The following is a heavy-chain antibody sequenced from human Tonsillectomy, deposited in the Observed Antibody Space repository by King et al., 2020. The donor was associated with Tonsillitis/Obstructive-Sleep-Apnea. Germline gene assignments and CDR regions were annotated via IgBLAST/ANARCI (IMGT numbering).Heavy chain of an antibody. CDR3: GKYSGSYPDAYYYYMDV. V-gene: IGHV3-23*04. Sequence: EVQLVESGGDLLQPGGSLRLSCAASGFSFSSYDMSWVRQAPGKGLEWVSGMSGSGGNIYYADSVKGRFTISRDNSKNTLYLQMSSLRAEDTAVYYCGKYSGSYPDAYYYYMDVWGKGTTVTVSS. D-gene: IGHD1-26*01. CDR2: MSGSGGNI. CDR1: GFSFSSYD. J-gene: IGHJ6*03.